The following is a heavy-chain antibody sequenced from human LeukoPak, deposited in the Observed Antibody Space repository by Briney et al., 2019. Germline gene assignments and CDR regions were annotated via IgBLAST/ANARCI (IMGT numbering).Heavy chain of an antibody. CDR3: SEGYFEPFDH. Sequence: SKTLSLTCVVSGASVSSSHWNWIRQLPGKGLEWIGCLSYTGKTDYNPSLTSRVTISLDTSKNQVSLKLRSVTAADTAVYYCSEGYFEPFDHWGQGTLVTVSS. J-gene: IGHJ4*02. CDR2: LSYTGKT. V-gene: IGHV4-59*02. D-gene: IGHD2/OR15-2a*01. CDR1: GASVSSSH.